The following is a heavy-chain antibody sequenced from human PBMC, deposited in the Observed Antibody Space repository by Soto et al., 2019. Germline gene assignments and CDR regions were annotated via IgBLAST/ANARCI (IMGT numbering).Heavy chain of an antibody. CDR3: ARVPPPSSHDYSTYFDY. D-gene: IGHD4-4*01. V-gene: IGHV4-31*03. CDR1: GGSISSGGYY. Sequence: SETLSLTCTVSGGSISSGGYYWSWIRQHPGKGLEWTGYIYYSGSTYYNPSLKSRVTISVDTSKNQFSLKLSSVTAADTAVYYCARVPPPSSHDYSTYFDYWGQGTLVTVSS. J-gene: IGHJ4*02. CDR2: IYYSGST.